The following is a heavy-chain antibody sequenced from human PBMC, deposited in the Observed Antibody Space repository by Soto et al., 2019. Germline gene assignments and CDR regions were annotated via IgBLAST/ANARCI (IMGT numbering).Heavy chain of an antibody. J-gene: IGHJ4*02. D-gene: IGHD6-6*01. V-gene: IGHV3-30-3*01. Sequence: QVQLVESGGGVVQPGRSLRLSCAAPGFTFSSYAMHWVRQAPGKGLEWVAVISYDGSNKYYADSVKGRFTISRDNSKNTLYLQMNSLRAEDTAVYYCARGSGIAARVRFDYWGQGTLVTVSS. CDR3: ARGSGIAARVRFDY. CDR2: ISYDGSNK. CDR1: GFTFSSYA.